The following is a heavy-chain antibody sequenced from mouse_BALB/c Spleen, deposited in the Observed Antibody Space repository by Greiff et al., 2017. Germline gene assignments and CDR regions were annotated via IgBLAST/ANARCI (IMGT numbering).Heavy chain of an antibody. J-gene: IGHJ3*01. CDR1: GFNIKDTY. D-gene: IGHD1-1*01. CDR2: IGPANGNT. V-gene: IGHV14-3*02. Sequence: VQLQQSGAELVQPGASVKLSCTASGFNIKDTYMHWVKQSPEQGLEWIGRIGPANGNTKYDPKFQGKATITADTSSNTAYLQLSMLAAEDTTVYYCAHYYGSSLRFAYWGEGTLVTVSA. CDR3: AHYYGSSLRFAY.